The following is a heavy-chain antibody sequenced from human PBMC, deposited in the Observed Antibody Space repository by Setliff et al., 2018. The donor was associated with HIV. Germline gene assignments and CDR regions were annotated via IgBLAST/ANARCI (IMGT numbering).Heavy chain of an antibody. Sequence: KTSETLSLTCAVYGGSFSGHYWTWIRQPPGKGLEWIGYINHSGSTNYNPSLKSRVTISADTSKNQFSLKLSSVTAADTAVYYCARVQWDLLYVPDAFDIWGQGIMVTVSS. J-gene: IGHJ3*02. D-gene: IGHD1-26*01. CDR1: GGSFSGHY. CDR3: ARVQWDLLYVPDAFDI. CDR2: INHSGST. V-gene: IGHV4-34*01.